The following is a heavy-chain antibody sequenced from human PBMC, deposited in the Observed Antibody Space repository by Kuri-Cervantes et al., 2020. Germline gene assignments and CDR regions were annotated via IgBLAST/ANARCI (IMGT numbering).Heavy chain of an antibody. D-gene: IGHD6-13*01. Sequence: GGSLRLSCAASGFTFSSYSMNWVRQAPGKGLEWVSSISSSSSYIYYADSVKGRFTISRDNAKNSLYLQMNSLRAEDTAVYYCARVRLVRAPFDIWGQGTMVTVSS. CDR2: ISSSSSYI. CDR1: GFTFSSYS. J-gene: IGHJ3*02. CDR3: ARVRLVRAPFDI. V-gene: IGHV3-21*01.